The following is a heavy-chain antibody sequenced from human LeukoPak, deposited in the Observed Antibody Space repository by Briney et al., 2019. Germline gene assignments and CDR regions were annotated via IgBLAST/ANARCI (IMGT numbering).Heavy chain of an antibody. CDR1: GYTFTSYS. CDR3: ARHSDFWSAPDS. CDR2: INPSGGRI. D-gene: IGHD3-3*01. V-gene: IGHV1-46*01. Sequence: ASVKVSCKASGYTFTSYSMHWVRQAPGQGLEWMGIINPSGGRITYAQEFQGRVTMTRDTSTSTVYMELSSLRSEDTAVYYCARHSDFWSAPDSWGQGTLVTVSS. J-gene: IGHJ5*01.